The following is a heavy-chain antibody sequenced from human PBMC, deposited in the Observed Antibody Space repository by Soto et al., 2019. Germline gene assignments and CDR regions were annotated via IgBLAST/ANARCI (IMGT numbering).Heavy chain of an antibody. Sequence: SETLSLTCTVSGGSFTGDDYYWNWIRQPPGKGLEWIGYMSYSGSPYYHPSLKSRVTISVDTSKNQFSLKLTSVTAADTAVYYCARADYGLNGVVGFDYWGQGTLVTVSS. J-gene: IGHJ4*02. D-gene: IGHD4-17*01. CDR3: ARADYGLNGVVGFDY. CDR1: GGSFTGDDYY. CDR2: MSYSGSP. V-gene: IGHV4-30-4*01.